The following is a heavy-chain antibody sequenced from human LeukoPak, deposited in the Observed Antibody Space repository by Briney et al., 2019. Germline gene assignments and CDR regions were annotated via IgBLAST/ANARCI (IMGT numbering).Heavy chain of an antibody. J-gene: IGHJ4*02. CDR2: INHSGST. CDR1: GGSFSGYY. V-gene: IGHV4-34*01. Sequence: SETLSLTCAAYGGSFSGYYWSWIRHPPGKGLEWIGEINHSGSTNYNPSLKSRVTISVDTSKNQFSLKLSSVTAADTAVYYCARRAGYYYGSGSSPAFYFDYWGQGTLVTVSS. CDR3: ARRAGYYYGSGSSPAFYFDY. D-gene: IGHD3-10*01.